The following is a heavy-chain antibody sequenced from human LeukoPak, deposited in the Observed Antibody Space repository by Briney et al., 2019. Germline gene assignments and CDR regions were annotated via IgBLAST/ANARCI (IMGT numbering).Heavy chain of an antibody. CDR2: IYYSGST. CDR1: GGSISSSYY. Sequence: PSETLSLTCTVSGGSISSSYYWSWIRQPPGKGLEWIGYIYYSGSTNYNPSLKSRVTISVDTSKNQFSLKLSSVTAADTAVYYCARADYYYYGMDVWGQGTTVTVSS. CDR3: ARADYYYYGMDV. J-gene: IGHJ6*02. V-gene: IGHV4-61*01.